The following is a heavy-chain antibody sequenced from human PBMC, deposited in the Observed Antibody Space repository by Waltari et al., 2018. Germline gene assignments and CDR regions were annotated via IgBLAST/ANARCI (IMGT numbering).Heavy chain of an antibody. CDR1: GFTFSSYS. J-gene: IGHJ6*02. V-gene: IGHV3-48*01. CDR3: ARDRIITVVQGVYYYYGMDV. CDR2: ISSSSSTI. Sequence: EVQLVESGGGLVQPGGSLRLSCAASGFTFSSYSMNWVRQAPGKGLEWVSYISSSSSTIYYADSVKGRFTISRDNAKNSLYLQMNSLRAEDTAVYYCARDRIITVVQGVYYYYGMDVWGQGTTVTVSS. D-gene: IGHD3-10*01.